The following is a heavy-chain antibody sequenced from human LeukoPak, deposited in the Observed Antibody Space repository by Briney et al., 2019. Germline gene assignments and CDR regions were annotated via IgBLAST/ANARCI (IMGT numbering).Heavy chain of an antibody. CDR1: GGTFSSYA. CDR3: ARAGAYRYGGGDAFDI. J-gene: IGHJ3*02. CDR2: INPSGTT. V-gene: IGHV1-46*01. Sequence: ASVKVSCKASGGTFSSYAITWVRQAPGQGLEWMGVINPSGTTGYAQKFQGRVTMTRDTSTSTVYLELSSLRSEDTAVYYCARAGAYRYGGGDAFDIWGQGTMVTVSS. D-gene: IGHD5-18*01.